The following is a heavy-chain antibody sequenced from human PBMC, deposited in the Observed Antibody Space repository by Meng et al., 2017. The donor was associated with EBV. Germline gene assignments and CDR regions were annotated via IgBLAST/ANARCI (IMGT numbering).Heavy chain of an antibody. CDR2: YDTEDGET. V-gene: IGHV1-24*01. J-gene: IGHJ4*02. D-gene: IGHD3-22*01. Sequence: QVQLVQSGAEVKKPGASGKVSCKVSGYTLTELRMYWVRQAPGKGLEWMGGYDTEDGETIDALKFQGRVAMTEDTSTDTAYMELSSLRSEDTAVYYCITRAHSSGYYYWGQGTLVTVSS. CDR3: ITRAHSSGYYY. CDR1: GYTLTELR.